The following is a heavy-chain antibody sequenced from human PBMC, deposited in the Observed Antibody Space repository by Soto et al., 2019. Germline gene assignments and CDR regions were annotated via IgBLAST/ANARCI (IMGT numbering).Heavy chain of an antibody. Sequence: SETLSLTCAVYGGSFSGYYWSWIRQPPGKGLEWIGEINHSGSTNYNPSLKSRVTISVDTSKNQFSLKLSSVTAADTAVYYCARDAARPIYYYYYYGMDVWGQGSTVTV. CDR1: GGSFSGYY. D-gene: IGHD6-6*01. CDR3: ARDAARPIYYYYYYGMDV. V-gene: IGHV4-34*01. J-gene: IGHJ6*02. CDR2: INHSGST.